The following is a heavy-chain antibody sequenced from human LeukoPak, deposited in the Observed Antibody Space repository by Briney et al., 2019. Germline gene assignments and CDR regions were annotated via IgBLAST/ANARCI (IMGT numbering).Heavy chain of an antibody. J-gene: IGHJ4*02. CDR1: GFTFSSYA. Sequence: PGGSLRLSCAASGFTFSSYAMSWVRQAPGKGLEWIGEINHSGSTNYNPSLKSRVTISLDTSKSQFSLKVRYVTAADTAVYYCARGLNDSWTGENYWGQGTLVTVSS. CDR3: ARGLNDSWTGENY. CDR2: INHSGST. D-gene: IGHD3-3*01. V-gene: IGHV4-34*01.